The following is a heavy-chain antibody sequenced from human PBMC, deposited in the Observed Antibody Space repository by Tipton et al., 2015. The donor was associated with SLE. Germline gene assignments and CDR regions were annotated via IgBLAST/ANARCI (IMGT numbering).Heavy chain of an antibody. Sequence: RSLRLSCAASGFTFSSYAMHWVRQAPGKGLEWVAVISYDGSNKYYADSVKGRFTISRDNSKNTLYLQMNSLRAEDTAVYYCAKDTDIVVVVAVGVDYWGQGTLVTVSS. V-gene: IGHV3-30-3*01. CDR3: AKDTDIVVVVAVGVDY. D-gene: IGHD2-15*01. CDR1: GFTFSSYA. J-gene: IGHJ4*02. CDR2: ISYDGSNK.